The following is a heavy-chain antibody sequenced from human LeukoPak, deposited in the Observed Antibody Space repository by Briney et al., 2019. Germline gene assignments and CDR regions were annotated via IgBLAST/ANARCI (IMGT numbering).Heavy chain of an antibody. J-gene: IGHJ5*02. CDR3: ARASGETHWYSSTPRYFFDP. CDR1: GGSISSYY. CDR2: IYYSGST. Sequence: SETLSLTCTVSGGSISSYYWSWIRQPPGKGLEWIGYIYYSGSTNYNPSLKSRVTISVDTSKNQFSLKLSSVTAADTAVYYCARASGETHWYSSTPRYFFDPWGQGTLVTVSS. V-gene: IGHV4-59*08. D-gene: IGHD6-13*01.